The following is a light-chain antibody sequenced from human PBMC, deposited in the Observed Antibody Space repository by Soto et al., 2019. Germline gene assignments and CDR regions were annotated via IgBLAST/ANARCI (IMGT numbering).Light chain of an antibody. J-gene: IGKJ1*01. CDR1: QSVTSN. V-gene: IGKV3-15*01. Sequence: EIVMTQSPATLSVSPGERVTLSCRASQSVTSNLAWYQYTPGQSPRLLISGASSGATGLPSRFSGSGSGTEFTLTISSLQSEDFAVYYCQQYDIWPPWTFGQGTKVDIK. CDR3: QQYDIWPPWT. CDR2: GAS.